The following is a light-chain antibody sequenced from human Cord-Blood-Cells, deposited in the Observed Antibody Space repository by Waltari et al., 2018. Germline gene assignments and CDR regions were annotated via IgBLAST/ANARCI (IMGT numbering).Light chain of an antibody. J-gene: IGLJ1*01. CDR2: SNN. Sequence: QSVLTQPPSASGTPGQRVTISCSGSSTNIGSNTVHWYQQLPGTTPKLLINSNNPLPSGVPDRFSGSKSGTSASLAISGLQSEDEADYYCAAWDDSLNGLVFGTGTKVTVL. CDR3: AAWDDSLNGLV. V-gene: IGLV1-44*01. CDR1: STNIGSNT.